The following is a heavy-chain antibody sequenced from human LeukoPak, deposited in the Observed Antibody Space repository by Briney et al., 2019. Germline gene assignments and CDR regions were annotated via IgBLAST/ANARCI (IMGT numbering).Heavy chain of an antibody. CDR1: GFTFSSYW. CDR2: IKPDGSLI. J-gene: IGHJ4*02. CDR3: AKWELYSGFYYIDY. V-gene: IGHV3-7*01. D-gene: IGHD1-26*01. Sequence: GGSLRLSCAASGFTFSSYWMTWVRQGPGKGLEWVANIKPDGSLIYYVDSVKGRFTISRDNAKNSLYLQMNSLRAEDTAMYYCAKWELYSGFYYIDYWGQGTLATVSS.